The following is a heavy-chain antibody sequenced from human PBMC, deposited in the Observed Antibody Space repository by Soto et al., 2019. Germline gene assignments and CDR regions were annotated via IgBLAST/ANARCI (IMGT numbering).Heavy chain of an antibody. J-gene: IGHJ4*02. D-gene: IGHD2-21*01. V-gene: IGHV4-4*02. Sequence: QVQLQESGPGLVKPSGTLSLTCSVSCGSISRSNWWSWVRQPPGKGLEWIGEIYHSGSTNYNPSLKSRVTISVDKSKTQFSLKLTSVTAADTAVYYCARGLPSGRDFDYWGQGTLVTVSS. CDR3: ARGLPSGRDFDY. CDR1: CGSISRSNW. CDR2: IYHSGST.